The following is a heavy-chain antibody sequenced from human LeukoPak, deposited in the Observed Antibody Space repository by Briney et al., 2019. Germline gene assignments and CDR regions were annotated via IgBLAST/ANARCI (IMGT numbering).Heavy chain of an antibody. J-gene: IGHJ5*02. CDR2: ISAYNGNT. Sequence: ASVKVSCKASGYTFTSYGISWVRQAPGQGLEWMGWISAYNGNTNYAQKLQGRVTMTTDTSTSTAYMELRSLRSDDTAVYYCSRYNYYGSGSYPNWFDPWGQGTLVTVSS. CDR3: SRYNYYGSGSYPNWFDP. V-gene: IGHV1-18*01. D-gene: IGHD3-10*01. CDR1: GYTFTSYG.